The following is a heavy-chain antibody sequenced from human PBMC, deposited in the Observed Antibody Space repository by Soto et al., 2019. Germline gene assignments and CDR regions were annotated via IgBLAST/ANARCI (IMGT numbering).Heavy chain of an antibody. Sequence: EVQLVESGGGLVQPGGSLKLSCAASGFIFSGSAVHWVRQASGKGLAWVGRILSKAGNYATAYPASMKGRFTNSRDDSYLTAFLQMNSLKTEDTSVYYCIRGGSPYYYDYWGQGTLVAVSS. CDR2: ILSKAGNYAT. J-gene: IGHJ4*02. CDR1: GFIFSGSA. V-gene: IGHV3-73*01. D-gene: IGHD1-26*01. CDR3: IRGGSPYYYDY.